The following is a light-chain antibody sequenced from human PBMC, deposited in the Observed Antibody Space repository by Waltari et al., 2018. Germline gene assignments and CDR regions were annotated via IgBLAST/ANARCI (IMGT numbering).Light chain of an antibody. CDR3: CAYTSSSSLGV. CDR1: SSAIGDYAY. J-gene: IGLJ1*01. CDR2: DIG. Sequence: QSALTQPASVSGSPGPSLTISCPGSSSAIGDYAYVYWYQQSPGKAPKLIIYDIGARPSGVSDRFSGSKSGNTASLTISGLQAEDESDYYCCAYTSSSSLGVFGTGTKVTVL. V-gene: IGLV2-14*03.